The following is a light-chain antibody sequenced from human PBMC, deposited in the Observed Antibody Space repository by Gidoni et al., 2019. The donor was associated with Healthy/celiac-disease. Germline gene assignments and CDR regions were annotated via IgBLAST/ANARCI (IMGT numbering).Light chain of an antibody. V-gene: IGKV3-20*01. CDR2: GAS. Sequence: EIVLTQSPGTLSLSPGERATLSCRASQSVSSSYLAWYQQKHGQAPRLIIYGASSRATGIPDRFSGSGSGTDFTLTISRLEPEDFAVYYCQQYGSSPQWTFGQGTKVEIK. CDR1: QSVSSSY. CDR3: QQYGSSPQWT. J-gene: IGKJ1*01.